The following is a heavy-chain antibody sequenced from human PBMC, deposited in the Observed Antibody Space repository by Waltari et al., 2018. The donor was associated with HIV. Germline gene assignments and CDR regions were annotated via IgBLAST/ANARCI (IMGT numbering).Heavy chain of an antibody. CDR1: GFTFRNYD. Sequence: EVQLLESGEGLVRPGGSLQFSCAASGFTFRNYDMNWVRQAPGKGLQWISSVSGSGSTTFYADSVKGRFTISRDNSKNTLYLQMKSLRADDTAIYYCVKVGFDGHFHSYFDSWGQGTLVTVYS. D-gene: IGHD1-26*01. J-gene: IGHJ4*02. CDR3: VKVGFDGHFHSYFDS. V-gene: IGHV3-23*01. CDR2: VSGSGSTT.